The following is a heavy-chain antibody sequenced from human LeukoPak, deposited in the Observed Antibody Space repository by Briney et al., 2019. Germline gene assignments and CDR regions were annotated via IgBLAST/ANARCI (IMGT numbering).Heavy chain of an antibody. CDR2: INHSGST. V-gene: IGHV4-34*01. CDR3: ARGRVRRYYFDSSGYRTPFDY. Sequence: SETLCLTCAVYGGSFSGYYWSWIRQPPGKGLEWIGEINHSGSTNYNPSLKSRVTISVDTSKNQFSLKLSSVTAADTAVYYCARGRVRRYYFDSSGYRTPFDYWGQGTLVTVSS. D-gene: IGHD3-22*01. CDR1: GGSFSGYY. J-gene: IGHJ4*02.